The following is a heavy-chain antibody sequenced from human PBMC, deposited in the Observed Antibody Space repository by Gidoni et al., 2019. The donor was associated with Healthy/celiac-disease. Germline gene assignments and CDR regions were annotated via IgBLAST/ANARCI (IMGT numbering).Heavy chain of an antibody. J-gene: IGHJ5*02. V-gene: IGHV4-34*01. Sequence: QVHLQQWGAGLLKPSETLSLTCAVFGWSFSGYSWSWIRQPPGKGLEWIGEINHSGSTNYNPSLKSRVTISVDTSKNQFALKLSSVTAADTAVYYCARRGYSSGWGLGPNWFDPWGQGTLVTVSS. CDR3: ARRGYSSGWGLGPNWFDP. CDR2: INHSGST. D-gene: IGHD6-19*01. CDR1: GWSFSGYS.